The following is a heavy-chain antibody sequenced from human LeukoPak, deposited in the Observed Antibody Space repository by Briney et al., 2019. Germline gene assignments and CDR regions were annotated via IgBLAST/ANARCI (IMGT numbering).Heavy chain of an antibody. CDR3: ARGRDGYNFDY. D-gene: IGHD5-24*01. CDR1: GGSISSSSYY. J-gene: IGHJ4*02. CDR2: VYYSGST. Sequence: PSETLSLTCTVSGGSISSSSYYWGWIRQPPGKGLEWIGSVYYSGSTYYNPSLKSRVTISVDTSKNQFPLKLSSVTAADTAVYYCARGRDGYNFDYWGQGTLVTVSS. V-gene: IGHV4-39*01.